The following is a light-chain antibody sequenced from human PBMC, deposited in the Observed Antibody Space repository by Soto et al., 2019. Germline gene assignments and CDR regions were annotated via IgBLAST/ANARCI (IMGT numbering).Light chain of an antibody. CDR1: QSISSW. Sequence: DIQMTPSPSTLSASVVDTVTITCRASQSISSWLAWYQHKPGRAPNLLIFDASSLESGVPSRFSGGGSGTEFTLTISSLQPDDFATYYCQHYDRYQWTFGQGTKVDIK. J-gene: IGKJ1*01. V-gene: IGKV1-5*01. CDR3: QHYDRYQWT. CDR2: DAS.